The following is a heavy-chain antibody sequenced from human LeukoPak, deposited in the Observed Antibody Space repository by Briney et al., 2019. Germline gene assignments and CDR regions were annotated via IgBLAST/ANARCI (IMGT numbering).Heavy chain of an antibody. Sequence: SETLSLTCTVSGGSISSYYWSWIRQPPGKGLEWIGYIYYSGSTNYNPSLKSRVTISVDTSKNQFSLKLSSVTAADTAVYYCARDFGYYGSGSRNYYYYDMDVWGKGTTVTVSS. V-gene: IGHV4-59*01. J-gene: IGHJ6*04. D-gene: IGHD3-10*01. CDR2: IYYSGST. CDR1: GGSISSYY. CDR3: ARDFGYYGSGSRNYYYYDMDV.